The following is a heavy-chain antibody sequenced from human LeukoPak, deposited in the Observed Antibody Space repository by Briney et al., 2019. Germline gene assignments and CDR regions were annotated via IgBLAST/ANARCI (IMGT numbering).Heavy chain of an antibody. CDR1: GGTFSSYA. J-gene: IGHJ5*02. CDR2: IIPIFGTA. Sequence: ASVKVSCKASGGTFSSYAISWVQQAPGQGLEWMGGIIPIFGTANYAQKFQGRVTITTDESTSTAYMELSSLRSEDTAVYYCAREWLLATDRHNWFDPWGQGTLVTVSS. D-gene: IGHD3-22*01. V-gene: IGHV1-69*05. CDR3: AREWLLATDRHNWFDP.